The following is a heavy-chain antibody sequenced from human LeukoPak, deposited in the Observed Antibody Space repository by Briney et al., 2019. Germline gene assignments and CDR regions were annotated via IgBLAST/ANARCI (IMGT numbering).Heavy chain of an antibody. D-gene: IGHD6-19*01. J-gene: IGHJ6*03. CDR3: ARGTYSSGWSNYYYYMDV. CDR1: GGSFSGYY. Sequence: PSETLSLTCAVYGGSFSGYYWSWIRQLPGKGLEWIGEINHSGSTNYNPSLKSRVTISVDTSKNQFSLKLSSVTAADTAVYYCARGTYSSGWSNYYYYMDVWGKGTTVTVSS. V-gene: IGHV4-34*01. CDR2: INHSGST.